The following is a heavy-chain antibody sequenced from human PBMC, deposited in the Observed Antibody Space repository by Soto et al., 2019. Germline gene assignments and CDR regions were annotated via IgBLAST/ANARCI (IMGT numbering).Heavy chain of an antibody. J-gene: IGHJ4*02. D-gene: IGHD6-13*01. CDR1: GFTFSSFG. V-gene: IGHV3-33*01. Sequence: GGSLRLSCAASGFTFSSFGMHWVRQAPGKGLEWVAVIWYDGSNKYYADSVKGRFTISRDNSKNTLYLQMNSLRAEDTAVYYCARDLAAAGFVFDYWGQGTLVTVSS. CDR3: ARDLAAAGFVFDY. CDR2: IWYDGSNK.